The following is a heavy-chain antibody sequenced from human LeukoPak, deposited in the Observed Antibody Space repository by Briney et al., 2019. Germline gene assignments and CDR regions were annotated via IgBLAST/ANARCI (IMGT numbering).Heavy chain of an antibody. CDR3: ARGGLLDYGDYAAFDY. V-gene: IGHV4-38-2*01. J-gene: IGHJ4*02. Sequence: SETLSLTCAVSGYSISSGYYWGWIRQPPGKGLEWIGSIYHSGSTYYNPSLKRRVTISVDTSKNQFSLKLSSVTAADTAVYYCARGGLLDYGDYAAFDYWGQGTLVTVSS. CDR1: GYSISSGYY. D-gene: IGHD4-17*01. CDR2: IYHSGST.